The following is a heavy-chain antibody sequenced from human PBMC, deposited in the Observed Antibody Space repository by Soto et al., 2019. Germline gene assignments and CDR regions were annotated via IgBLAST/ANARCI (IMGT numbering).Heavy chain of an antibody. CDR1: GFTFSSYD. D-gene: IGHD2-15*01. Sequence: EVQLVESGGGLVQPGGSLRLSCAASGFTFSSYDMHWVRQATGKGLEWVSAIGTAGDTYYPGSVKGRFTISRENAKNSLYRQMNSLRAGDTAVYYCARQGYCSGGSCQYYYYYYMDVWGKGTTVTVSS. V-gene: IGHV3-13*01. CDR2: IGTAGDT. J-gene: IGHJ6*03. CDR3: ARQGYCSGGSCQYYYYYYMDV.